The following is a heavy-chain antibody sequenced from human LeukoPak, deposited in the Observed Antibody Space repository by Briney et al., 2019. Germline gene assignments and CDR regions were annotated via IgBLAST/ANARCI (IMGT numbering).Heavy chain of an antibody. Sequence: SETLSLTCTVSGGSISSSSYYWGWIRQPPGKGLEWIGNIYYSGSTYYNPSLKSRVTISVDTPKNQFSLKLSSVTAADTAVYYCARGSSWYQDDYWGQGTLVTVSS. CDR3: ARGSSWYQDDY. V-gene: IGHV4-39*07. CDR1: GGSISSSSYY. J-gene: IGHJ4*02. D-gene: IGHD6-13*01. CDR2: IYYSGST.